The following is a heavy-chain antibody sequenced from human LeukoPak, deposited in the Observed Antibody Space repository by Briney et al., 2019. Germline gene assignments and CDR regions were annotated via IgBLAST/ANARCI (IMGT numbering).Heavy chain of an antibody. Sequence: GGSLRLSCAASGFPSGDYSMTWSGQPPGKGLEWISYIGIDSGNTNYADSVKGQFTISGDKAKNSLYLQMNSVRVEDTDVYYCARDYKYAFDNWGQGTLVTVSS. V-gene: IGHV3-11*06. CDR1: GFPSGDYS. CDR2: IGIDSGNT. D-gene: IGHD5-24*01. CDR3: ARDYKYAFDN. J-gene: IGHJ4*02.